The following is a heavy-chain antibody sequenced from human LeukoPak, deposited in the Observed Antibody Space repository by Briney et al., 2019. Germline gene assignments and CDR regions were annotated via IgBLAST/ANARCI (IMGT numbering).Heavy chain of an antibody. Sequence: SQTLSLTCTVSGGSISSGGYYWSWIRQHPGKGLEWIGYIYYSGSTNYNPSLKSRVTISVDTSKNQFSLKLSSVTAADTAVYYCARGHRSRLFDYWGQGTLVTVSS. CDR3: ARGHRSRLFDY. CDR1: GGSISSGGYY. CDR2: IYYSGST. J-gene: IGHJ4*02. V-gene: IGHV4-31*03.